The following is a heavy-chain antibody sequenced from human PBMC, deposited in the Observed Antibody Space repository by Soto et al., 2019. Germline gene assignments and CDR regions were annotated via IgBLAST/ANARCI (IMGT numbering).Heavy chain of an antibody. CDR2: ISGSGGST. V-gene: IGHV3-23*01. Sequence: EVQLLESGGGLVQPGRSLRLSCAASGFTFSSYAMRWVRQAPVKGLEWVSAISGSGGSTYYADSVKGRFTISRDNSKNTLYLQMNSLRAEDTAVYYCARRGSGSYYDYWGQGTLVTVSS. D-gene: IGHD1-26*01. CDR3: ARRGSGSYYDY. CDR1: GFTFSSYA. J-gene: IGHJ4*02.